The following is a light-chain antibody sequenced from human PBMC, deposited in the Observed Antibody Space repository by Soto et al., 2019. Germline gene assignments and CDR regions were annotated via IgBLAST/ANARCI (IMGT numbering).Light chain of an antibody. Sequence: EIVLTQSPGPLSLSPGERATLSCRASRSLSSSYVVWYQQKPGQAPRLLIYAASRRATGISDRFSGSGSATEYTLTIIRLEPEDFAVYYCQQQGTFGQGTKLEIK. CDR3: QQQGT. CDR2: AAS. CDR1: RSLSSSY. V-gene: IGKV3-20*01. J-gene: IGKJ2*01.